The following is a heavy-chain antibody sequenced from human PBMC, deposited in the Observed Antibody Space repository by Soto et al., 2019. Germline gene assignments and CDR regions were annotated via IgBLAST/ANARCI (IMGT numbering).Heavy chain of an antibody. D-gene: IGHD3-3*01. CDR3: ARGPRITIFGVVTNFDY. J-gene: IGHJ4*02. CDR2: INHSGST. V-gene: IGHV4-34*01. CDR1: GGSFSGYY. Sequence: PSETLSLTCAVYGGSFSGYYWSWIRQPPGKGLEWIGEINHSGSTNYNPPLKSRVTISVDTSKNQFSLKLSSVTAADTAVYYCARGPRITIFGVVTNFDYWGQGTLVTVSS.